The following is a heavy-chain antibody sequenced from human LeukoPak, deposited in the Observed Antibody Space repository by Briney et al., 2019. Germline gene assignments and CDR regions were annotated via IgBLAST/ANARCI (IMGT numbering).Heavy chain of an antibody. CDR2: IKQDGSEK. D-gene: IGHD5-18*01. CDR1: GFTFSSYW. J-gene: IGHJ3*02. CDR3: AKQGYSYGYIHAFEI. V-gene: IGHV3-7*03. Sequence: GGSLRLSCAASGFTFSSYWMSWVRQAPGKGLEGVANIKQDGSEKYYVDSVKGGFTISRDNAKNSLYLQMNSLRAEDTAVYYCAKQGYSYGYIHAFEIWGQGTVVTVSS.